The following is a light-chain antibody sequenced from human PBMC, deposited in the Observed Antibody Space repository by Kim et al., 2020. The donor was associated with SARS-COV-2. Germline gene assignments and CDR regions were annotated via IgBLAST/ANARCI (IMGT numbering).Light chain of an antibody. J-gene: IGKJ1*01. Sequence: DIVMTQSPDSLAVSLGERATINCKSSQSVLYSSNNKNYLAWYQQKPGQPPKLLIYWASTRESGVPDRFSGSGSGTDFTLTINSLQAEDFALYFCQQYNNWPRTFGQGTKVDIK. V-gene: IGKV4-1*01. CDR3: QQYNNWPRT. CDR1: QSVLYSSNNKNY. CDR2: WAS.